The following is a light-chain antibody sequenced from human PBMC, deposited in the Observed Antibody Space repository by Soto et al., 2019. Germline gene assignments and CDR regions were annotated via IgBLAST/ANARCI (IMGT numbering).Light chain of an antibody. V-gene: IGKV1-39*01. CDR1: QSISKY. CDR2: AAS. Sequence: DIHMTQSPSSLSASLLEIVTITFLARQSISKYLTWFQQKPGTAPKVLISAASSLQSGVPSRFSGSGSGTDFTLTISNVQAEDFATYYCQQTYSIFITFGQGTRLEIK. CDR3: QQTYSIFIT. J-gene: IGKJ5*01.